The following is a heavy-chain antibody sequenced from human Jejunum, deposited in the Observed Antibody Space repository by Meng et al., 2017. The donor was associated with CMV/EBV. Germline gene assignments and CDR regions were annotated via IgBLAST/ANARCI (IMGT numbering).Heavy chain of an antibody. V-gene: IGHV1-18*01. D-gene: IGHD1-26*01. CDR1: GYTFTNYG. J-gene: IGHJ4*02. CDR3: ARVEVGIPSGDY. Sequence: QAQVGQSGGGVKKPGGSVTVTCKASGYTFTNYGITWVRQAPGQELEWMVWISAYNGNTNYAQTLQGRVTMTTDTSTSTAYMGLGSLRSDDTAVYYCARVEVGIPSGDYWGQGTLVTVSS. CDR2: ISAYNGNT.